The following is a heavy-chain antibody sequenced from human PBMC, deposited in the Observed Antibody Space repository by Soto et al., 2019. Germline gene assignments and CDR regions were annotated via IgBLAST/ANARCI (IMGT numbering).Heavy chain of an antibody. J-gene: IGHJ3*02. CDR3: ARGGEQLGIEPHDAFDI. D-gene: IGHD7-27*01. CDR1: GGTFSSYA. V-gene: IGHV1-69*06. Sequence: GSSVKVSCKASGGTFSSYAISWVRQAPGQGLEWMGGIIPIFGTANYAQKFQGRVTITADKSTSTAYMELSSLRSEDTAVYYCARGGEQLGIEPHDAFDIWCQGTMVTVSS. CDR2: IIPIFGTA.